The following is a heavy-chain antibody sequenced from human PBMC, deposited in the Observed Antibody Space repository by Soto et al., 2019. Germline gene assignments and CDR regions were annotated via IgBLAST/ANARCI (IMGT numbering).Heavy chain of an antibody. Sequence: GGSLRLSCAASGFTFDDYAMHWVRQAPGKGLEWVSGISWNSGSIGYADSVKGRFTISRDNAKNSLYLQMNSLRAEDTALYYCAKDKPKYQLLHLFDYWGQGTLVTVSS. CDR2: ISWNSGSI. V-gene: IGHV3-9*01. CDR1: GFTFDDYA. CDR3: AKDKPKYQLLHLFDY. J-gene: IGHJ4*02. D-gene: IGHD2-2*01.